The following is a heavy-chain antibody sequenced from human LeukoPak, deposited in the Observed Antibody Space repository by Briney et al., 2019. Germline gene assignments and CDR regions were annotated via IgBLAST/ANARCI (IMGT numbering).Heavy chain of an antibody. V-gene: IGHV3-23*01. Sequence: GGSLRLSCAASGFIFSDYAMAWVRQAPGEGLEWVSGISASGSRTYYADSVKGRFTISRDNSKNTLYLQMNSLRAEDTAVYYCARKWELPDYWGQGTLVTVSS. CDR3: ARKWELPDY. CDR2: ISASGSRT. J-gene: IGHJ4*02. CDR1: GFIFSDYA. D-gene: IGHD1-26*01.